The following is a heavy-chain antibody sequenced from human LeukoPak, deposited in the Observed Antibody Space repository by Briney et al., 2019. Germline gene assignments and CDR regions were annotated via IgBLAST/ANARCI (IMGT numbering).Heavy chain of an antibody. CDR1: GFTFSSYA. CDR3: ARGRLLWFGEWFFDY. CDR2: ISYDGSNK. D-gene: IGHD3-10*01. J-gene: IGHJ4*02. Sequence: PGRSLRLSCAASGFTFSSYAMHWVRQAPGKGLEWVAVISYDGSNKYYADSVKGRFTISRDNSKNTLYLQMNSLRAEDTAVYYCARGRLLWFGEWFFDYWGQGTLVTVSS. V-gene: IGHV3-30*04.